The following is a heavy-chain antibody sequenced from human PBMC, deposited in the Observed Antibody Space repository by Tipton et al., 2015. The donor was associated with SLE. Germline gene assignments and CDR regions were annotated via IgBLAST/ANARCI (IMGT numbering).Heavy chain of an antibody. D-gene: IGHD6-19*01. CDR1: GGSISSGNYY. CDR3: ARLNTSDWFFDY. CDR2: IYTSGIT. J-gene: IGHJ4*02. Sequence: LRLSCTVSGGSISSGNYYWSWIRQPAGKGLEWIGRIYTSGITNYKPSLKSRVTISLDTSKNQFSLKLSSVTAADTAVYYCARLNTSDWFFDYWGQGTLVTVSS. V-gene: IGHV4-61*02.